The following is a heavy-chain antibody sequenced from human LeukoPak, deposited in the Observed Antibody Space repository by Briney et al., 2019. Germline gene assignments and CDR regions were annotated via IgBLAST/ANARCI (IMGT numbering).Heavy chain of an antibody. CDR1: GFTFSSYA. V-gene: IGHV3-23*01. J-gene: IGHJ4*02. CDR3: AKGGGSFDSSGYYFDY. CDR2: ISGSGGST. D-gene: IGHD3-22*01. Sequence: GGSLRLSCAASGFTFSSYAMSWVRQAPGKGLEWVSAISGSGGSTYYADSVKGRFTISRDNSKNTLFLQMNSLRAEDTAVYYCAKGGGSFDSSGYYFDYWGQGTLVTVSS.